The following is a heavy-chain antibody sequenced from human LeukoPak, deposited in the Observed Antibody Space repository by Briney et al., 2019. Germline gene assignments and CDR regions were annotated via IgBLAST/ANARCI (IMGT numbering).Heavy chain of an antibody. CDR3: ARDHY. J-gene: IGHJ4*02. CDR2: IKEDGREK. Sequence: PGGSLRLSCAASGFTFSRHWMSWVRQAPGKGLEWVANIKEDGREKKYVDSLKDRFTISRDNAKNSLYLQMNSLRAEDTAVYYCARDHYWGQGTLVTVSS. V-gene: IGHV3-7*01. CDR1: GFTFSRHW.